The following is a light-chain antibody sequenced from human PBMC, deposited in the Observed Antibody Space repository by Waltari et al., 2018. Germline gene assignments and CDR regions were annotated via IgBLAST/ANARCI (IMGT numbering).Light chain of an antibody. CDR3: QAWDSSTVV. Sequence: SYELTQPPSVSVSPGQTASITCSGDKLGHKYASWYQQKPVQSPILVIYQDDKRPSGIHERCSGDNSGNTATLPIRGTQDMDEADYYCQAWDSSTVVFGGGTKLAVL. CDR1: KLGHKY. CDR2: QDD. J-gene: IGLJ2*01. V-gene: IGLV3-1*01.